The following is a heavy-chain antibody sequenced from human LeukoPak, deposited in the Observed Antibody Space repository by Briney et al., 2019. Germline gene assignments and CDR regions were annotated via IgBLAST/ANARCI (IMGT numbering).Heavy chain of an antibody. CDR2: MLYSGST. J-gene: IGHJ3*02. CDR1: GGSISGGRYF. D-gene: IGHD6-19*01. CDR3: ARHLTNWESVAAPPASDAFGI. Sequence: SETLSLTCTVSGGSISGGRYFWGWIRQPPGKELEWIGTMLYSGSTYYNPALQGRVRMSVDPSKNQFSLELRSVTAADTSLYYCARHLTNWESVAAPPASDAFGIWGLGSVVTVSS. V-gene: IGHV4-39*01.